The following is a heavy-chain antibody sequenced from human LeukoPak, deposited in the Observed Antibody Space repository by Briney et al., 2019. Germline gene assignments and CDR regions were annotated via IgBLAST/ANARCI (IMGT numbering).Heavy chain of an antibody. D-gene: IGHD6-19*01. CDR3: ARGIAVAGTRLDY. V-gene: IGHV4-61*01. J-gene: IGHJ4*02. CDR2: IYDSGST. CDR1: GGSVSSGIYY. Sequence: PSETPSLTCTVSGGSVSSGIYYWSWIRQPPGKGLEWIGYIYDSGSTNYNPSLKSRVTISVDTSKNQFSLKLSSVTAADTAVYYCARGIAVAGTRLDYWGQGTLVTVSS.